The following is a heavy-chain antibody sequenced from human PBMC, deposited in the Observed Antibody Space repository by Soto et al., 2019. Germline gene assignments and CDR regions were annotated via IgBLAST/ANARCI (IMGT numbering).Heavy chain of an antibody. Sequence: ASVKVSCKASGYTFTSYYMHWVRQAPGQGLEWMGIINPSGGSTSYAQKFQGRVTMTRDTSTSTVYMELSSLRSEDTAVYYCARDREHNPGAVAGSPDYYYYYGMDVWGQGTTVTVSS. V-gene: IGHV1-46*01. D-gene: IGHD6-19*01. J-gene: IGHJ6*02. CDR3: ARDREHNPGAVAGSPDYYYYYGMDV. CDR2: INPSGGST. CDR1: GYTFTSYY.